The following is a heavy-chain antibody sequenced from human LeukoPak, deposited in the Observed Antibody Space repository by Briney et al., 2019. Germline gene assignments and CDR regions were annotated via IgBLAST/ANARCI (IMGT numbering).Heavy chain of an antibody. CDR1: GGSFSGYY. Sequence: SETLSLTCAVYGGSFSGYYWSWIRQPPGKGLEWIGEINHSGSTNYNPSLKSRVTISVDTSKNQFSLKLSSVTAADTAVYYCARAPKVFWSGYYYFDYWGQGTLVTVSS. CDR2: INHSGST. D-gene: IGHD3-3*01. V-gene: IGHV4-34*01. J-gene: IGHJ4*02. CDR3: ARAPKVFWSGYYYFDY.